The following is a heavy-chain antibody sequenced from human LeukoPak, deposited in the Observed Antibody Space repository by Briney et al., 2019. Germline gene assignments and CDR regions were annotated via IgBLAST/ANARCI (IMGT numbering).Heavy chain of an antibody. D-gene: IGHD3-10*02. J-gene: IGHJ2*01. CDR3: AREPPRPAVRGSGRYWYFDL. Sequence: SETLSLTCTVSGGSISSYYWSWIRQPPGKGLEWIGYIYYSGSTNYNPSLKSRVTISVDTSKNQFSLKLSSVTAADTAVYYCAREPPRPAVRGSGRYWYFDLWGRGTLVTVSS. CDR2: IYYSGST. CDR1: GGSISSYY. V-gene: IGHV4-59*01.